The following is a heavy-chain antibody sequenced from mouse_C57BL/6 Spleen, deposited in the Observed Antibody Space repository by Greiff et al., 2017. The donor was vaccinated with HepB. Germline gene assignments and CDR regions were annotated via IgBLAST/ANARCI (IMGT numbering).Heavy chain of an antibody. CDR1: GYSITSGYY. J-gene: IGHJ2*01. Sequence: EVKLQESGPGLVKPSQSLSLTCSVTGYSITSGYYWNWIRQFPGNKLEWMGYISYDGSNNYNPSLKNRISITRDTSKNQFFLKLNSVTTEDTATYYCARAAGTGFDYWGQGTTLTVSS. CDR3: ARAAGTGFDY. D-gene: IGHD4-1*01. CDR2: ISYDGSN. V-gene: IGHV3-6*01.